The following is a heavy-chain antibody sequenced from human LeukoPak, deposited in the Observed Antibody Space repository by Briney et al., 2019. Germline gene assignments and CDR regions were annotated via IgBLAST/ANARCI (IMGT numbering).Heavy chain of an antibody. J-gene: IGHJ4*02. V-gene: IGHV4-30-2*01. Sequence: PSETLSLTCAVSGGSISSGGYSWSWIRQPPGKGLEWIGYIYHSGSTYYNPSLKSRVTVSVDRSKNQFSLKLSSVTAADTAVYYCARQGEYCSSTSCPDYWGQGTLVTVSS. D-gene: IGHD2-2*01. CDR1: GGSISSGGYS. CDR3: ARQGEYCSSTSCPDY. CDR2: IYHSGST.